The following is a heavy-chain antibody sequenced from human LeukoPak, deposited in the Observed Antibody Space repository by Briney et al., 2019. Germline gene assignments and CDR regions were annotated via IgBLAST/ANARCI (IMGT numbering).Heavy chain of an antibody. Sequence: GGSLRLSCAASGFTFSSYGMHWVRQAPGKGLEWVAFIRYDGSNKYYADSVKGRFTISRDNSKNTLYLQMNSLRAEDTAVYYCAKDYFVLRYFDWSFFPDYWGQGTLVTVSS. D-gene: IGHD3-9*01. CDR1: GFTFSSYG. V-gene: IGHV3-30*02. J-gene: IGHJ4*02. CDR3: AKDYFVLRYFDWSFFPDY. CDR2: IRYDGSNK.